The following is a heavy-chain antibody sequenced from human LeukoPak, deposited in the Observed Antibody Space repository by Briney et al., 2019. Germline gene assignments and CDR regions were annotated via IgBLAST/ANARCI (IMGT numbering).Heavy chain of an antibody. Sequence: SETLSLTCTVSGGSISSYYWSWIRQPPGKGLEWIGYIYYSGSTNYNPSLKSRVTISVDTSKNQFSLKLSSVTAADTAVYYCARVAYYGSGSGFDPWGQGTLVTVSS. CDR3: ARVAYYGSGSGFDP. CDR1: GGSISSYY. D-gene: IGHD3-10*01. J-gene: IGHJ5*02. V-gene: IGHV4-59*01. CDR2: IYYSGST.